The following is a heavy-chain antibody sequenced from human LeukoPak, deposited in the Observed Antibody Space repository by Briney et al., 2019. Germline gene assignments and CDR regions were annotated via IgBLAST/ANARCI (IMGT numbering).Heavy chain of an antibody. CDR1: GFSFTSYW. CDR2: IYPGDSDT. V-gene: IGHV5-51*01. Sequence: GESLKISCKGSGFSFTSYWIGWVRQMPGKGLEWMGIIYPGDSDTRYSPSFQGQVTISADKSISTAYMELSRLRSDDTAVYYCARDPEVVVVPAASQRNWFDPWGQGTLVTVSS. D-gene: IGHD2-2*01. CDR3: ARDPEVVVVPAASQRNWFDP. J-gene: IGHJ5*02.